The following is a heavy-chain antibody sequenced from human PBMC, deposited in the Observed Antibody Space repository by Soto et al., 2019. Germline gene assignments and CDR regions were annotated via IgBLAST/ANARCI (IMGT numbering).Heavy chain of an antibody. CDR1: GYTLNEVA. CDR3: TTYHGDYNFDH. V-gene: IGHV1-24*01. Sequence: QVQLVQSGAEVKKPGASVKVSCKVSGYTLNEVAMHWVRQAPGKGLEWLGGVDPDEAETIYAQHLHGRVTMTEDTSTDTVDMELSSLRSEDTALYFCTTYHGDYNFDHWGQGTLVTVSS. D-gene: IGHD4-17*01. J-gene: IGHJ5*02. CDR2: VDPDEAET.